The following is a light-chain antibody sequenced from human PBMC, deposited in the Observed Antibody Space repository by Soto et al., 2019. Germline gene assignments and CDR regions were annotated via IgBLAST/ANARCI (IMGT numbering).Light chain of an antibody. CDR1: SSNIGAGYD. CDR3: LSFDSSLSVV. CDR2: GNT. J-gene: IGLJ2*01. V-gene: IGLV1-40*01. Sequence: QLVLTQPPSVSGAPGQRVTISCTGSSSNIGAGYDVHWYQQLPGRAPKLLIYGNTNRPSGVPDRFSGSKSGTSASLAITGLQAEDEADYYCLSFDSSLSVVFGGGTKATVL.